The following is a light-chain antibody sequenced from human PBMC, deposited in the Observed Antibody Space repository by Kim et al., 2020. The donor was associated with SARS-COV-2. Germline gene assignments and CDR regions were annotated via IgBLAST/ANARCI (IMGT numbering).Light chain of an antibody. J-gene: IGLJ1*01. CDR3: KSRDSSGNLLV. CDR2: PQN. CDR1: SLRNYY. Sequence: SSELTQDPAVSVALGQTVRITCHGDSLRNYYASWYQQKPGQAPVLFIYPQNNRPSGIPDRFSGSSSGNTASLTITGAQAEDEADYYCKSRDSSGNLLVF. V-gene: IGLV3-19*01.